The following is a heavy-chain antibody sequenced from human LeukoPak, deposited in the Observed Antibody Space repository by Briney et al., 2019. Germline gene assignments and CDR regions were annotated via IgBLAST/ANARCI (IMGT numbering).Heavy chain of an antibody. CDR2: ISSTSGFI. CDR1: GFAFSSDS. J-gene: IGHJ6*03. V-gene: IGHV3-21*01. CDR3: AREHNMDV. Sequence: PGGSLRLSCAASGFAFSSDSMNWVRQAPGKGLEWVSSISSTSGFISYADSVKGRFTISRDNAKNSLFLQMDSLRAEDTAVYYCAREHNMDVWGKGTTVTVSS.